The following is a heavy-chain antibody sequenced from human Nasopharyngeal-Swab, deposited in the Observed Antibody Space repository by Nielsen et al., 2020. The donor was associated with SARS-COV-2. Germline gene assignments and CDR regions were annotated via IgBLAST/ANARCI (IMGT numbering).Heavy chain of an antibody. Sequence: SETLSLTCTVSGGSISTYYWNWIRQLPGKGLEWIGYVYYSGSTNYNPSLKSRVTLSVDTSKNQFSLKLSSVTAADTAVYYCARQGGEYYDSSGYYYYPLVPFDYWGQGTLVTVSS. D-gene: IGHD3-22*01. CDR2: VYYSGST. V-gene: IGHV4-59*08. CDR1: GGSISTYY. J-gene: IGHJ4*02. CDR3: ARQGGEYYDSSGYYYYPLVPFDY.